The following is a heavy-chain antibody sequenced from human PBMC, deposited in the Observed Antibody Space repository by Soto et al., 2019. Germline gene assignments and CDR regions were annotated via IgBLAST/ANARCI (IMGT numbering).Heavy chain of an antibody. J-gene: IGHJ6*02. CDR2: IVPIYGIP. V-gene: IGHV1-69*13. CDR1: GGTFNTHA. CDR3: ARGPNWNARYYYYGMDV. Sequence: SVKVSCKTSGGTFNTHAISWVRQAPGHGFEWMGGIVPIYGIPSHAQKFQGRVTITADEPTTTVYMELSSLRSDDTAVYYCARGPNWNARYYYYGMDVWGQGTTVTV. D-gene: IGHD1-1*01.